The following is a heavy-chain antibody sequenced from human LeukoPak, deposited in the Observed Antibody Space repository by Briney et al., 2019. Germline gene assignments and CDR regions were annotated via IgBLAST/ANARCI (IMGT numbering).Heavy chain of an antibody. J-gene: IGHJ3*02. CDR2: IYYSGST. Sequence: PSETLSLTCTVSGGSISSSSYYWGWIRQPPGKGLEWIGSIYYSGSTYYNPSLKSRVTISVDTSKNQFSLKLSSVTAADTAVYYCARRNYDSRASDAFDIWRQRTMVTVSS. CDR3: ARRNYDSRASDAFDI. CDR1: GGSISSSSYY. V-gene: IGHV4-39*01. D-gene: IGHD3-22*01.